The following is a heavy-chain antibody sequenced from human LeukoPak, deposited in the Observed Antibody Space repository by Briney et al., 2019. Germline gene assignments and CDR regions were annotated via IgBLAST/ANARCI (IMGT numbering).Heavy chain of an antibody. CDR1: GYTFTSYD. CDR3: ARDLYCSSTSCYTSWSYYYYYGMDV. J-gene: IGHJ6*02. V-gene: IGHV1-18*01. Sequence: GASVKVSCKASGYTFTSYDISWVRQATGQGLEWMGWISAYNGNTNYAQKLQGRVTMTTDTSTSTAYMELRSLRSDDTAVYYCARDLYCSSTSCYTSWSYYYYYGMDVWGQGTTVTVSS. D-gene: IGHD2-2*02. CDR2: ISAYNGNT.